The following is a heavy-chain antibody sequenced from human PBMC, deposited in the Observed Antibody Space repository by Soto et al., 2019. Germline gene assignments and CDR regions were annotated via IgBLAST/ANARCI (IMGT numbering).Heavy chain of an antibody. CDR3: ARDTVGGMLYDYYGMDV. D-gene: IGHD2-8*01. Sequence: GGSLRLSCAASGFTFSSYSMNWVRQAPGKGLEWVSYISSSSSTIYYADSVKGRFTISRDNAKNSLYLQMNSLRAEDTAVYYCARDTVGGMLYDYYGMDVWGQGTTVTVSS. V-gene: IGHV3-48*04. CDR2: ISSSSSTI. J-gene: IGHJ6*02. CDR1: GFTFSSYS.